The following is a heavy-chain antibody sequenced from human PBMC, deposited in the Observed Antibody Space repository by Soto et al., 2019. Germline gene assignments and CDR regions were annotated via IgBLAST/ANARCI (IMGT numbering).Heavy chain of an antibody. CDR1: GGSISSGDYY. CDR3: ARGWHSSYYYYHGMDV. Sequence: PSETLSLTCTVSGGSISSGDYYWSWIRQPPGKGLEWIGYIYYSGSTYYNPSLRSRVTISVDTSKNQFSLKLSSVTAADTAVYYCARGWHSSYYYYHGMDVWGQGTTVTVSS. CDR2: IYYSGST. V-gene: IGHV4-30-4*01. J-gene: IGHJ6*02. D-gene: IGHD3-3*02.